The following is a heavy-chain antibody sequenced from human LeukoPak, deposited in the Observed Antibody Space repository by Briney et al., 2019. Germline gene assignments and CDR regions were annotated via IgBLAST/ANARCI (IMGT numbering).Heavy chain of an antibody. V-gene: IGHV1-2*02. CDR1: GYTFADYY. CDR3: ATQRGSYRWGTDFDY. J-gene: IGHJ4*02. Sequence: ASVKVSCKASGYTFADYYMHWVRQAPGQGLEWMGWINPNSGDTKYAQKFQGRVTMTRDTSISTAYMELSRLRSDDTGVDYCATQRGSYRWGTDFDYWGQGTLVTVSS. CDR2: INPNSGDT. D-gene: IGHD3-16*01.